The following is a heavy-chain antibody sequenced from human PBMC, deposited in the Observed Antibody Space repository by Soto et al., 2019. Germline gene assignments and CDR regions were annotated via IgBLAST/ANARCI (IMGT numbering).Heavy chain of an antibody. CDR2: ISGSGGST. CDR1: GFTFSSYA. J-gene: IGHJ4*02. V-gene: IGHV3-23*01. Sequence: EVQLLESGGGLVQPGGSLRLSCAASGFTFSSYAMSWVRQAPGKGLEWVSAISGSGGSTYYADSVKGRFTISRDNSKNTLYLQMISLRAEDTAVYYCAKPRGSYRYVFDYWGQGTLVTVSS. D-gene: IGHD3-16*02. CDR3: AKPRGSYRYVFDY.